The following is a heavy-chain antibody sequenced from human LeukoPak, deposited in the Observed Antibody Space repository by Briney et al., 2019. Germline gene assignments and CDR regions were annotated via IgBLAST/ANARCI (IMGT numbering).Heavy chain of an antibody. V-gene: IGHV4-59*01. CDR2: IYYSGST. CDR1: GGSISSYY. Sequence: SETLSLTCTVSGGSISSYYWSWIRQPPGKGLEWIGYIYYSGSTNYNPSLKSRVTISVDTSKNQFSLKLSSVTAADTAVYYCARGDYYGSGSRYFDYRGQGTLVTVSS. D-gene: IGHD3-10*01. CDR3: ARGDYYGSGSRYFDY. J-gene: IGHJ4*02.